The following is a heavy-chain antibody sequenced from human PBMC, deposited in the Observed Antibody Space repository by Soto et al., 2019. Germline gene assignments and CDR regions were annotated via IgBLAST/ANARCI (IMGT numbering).Heavy chain of an antibody. V-gene: IGHV5-51*01. J-gene: IGHJ6*02. D-gene: IGHD3-10*01. CDR2: IYPGDSDT. CDR3: VVYGSGSYYEYYYYYYGMDV. Sequence: PGESLKISCKGSGCSFTNKWIGWVRQMPGKGLEWMGTIYPGDSDTRYSPSFQGQVTISVDKSISTAYLQWSSLKASDTAMYYCVVYGSGSYYEYYYYYYGMDVWGQGTTVTVSS. CDR1: GCSFTNKW.